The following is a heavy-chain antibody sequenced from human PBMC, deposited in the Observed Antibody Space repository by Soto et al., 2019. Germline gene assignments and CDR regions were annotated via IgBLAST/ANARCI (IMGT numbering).Heavy chain of an antibody. Sequence: SVKVSCKASGGTFSSYAISWVRQAPGQGLEWMGGIIPIFGTANYAQKFQGRVTITADESTSTAYMELSSLRSEDTAVYYCGVAVDIVAMPLPHWGQGTLVTVSS. CDR3: GVAVDIVAMPLPH. J-gene: IGHJ4*02. CDR1: GGTFSSYA. D-gene: IGHD5-12*01. CDR2: IIPIFGTA. V-gene: IGHV1-69*13.